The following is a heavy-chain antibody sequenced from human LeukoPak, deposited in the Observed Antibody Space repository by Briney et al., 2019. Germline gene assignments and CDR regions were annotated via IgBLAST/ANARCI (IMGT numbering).Heavy chain of an antibody. V-gene: IGHV4-61*02. Sequence: SETLSLTCTVSGGSISSGSYYWSWIRQPAGKGLEWIGRIYTSGSTDYNPSLKSRVTISVDTSKNQFSLKLSSVTAADTAVYYCARAIWESCSSTSCYYFDYWGQGTLVTVSS. J-gene: IGHJ4*02. CDR1: GGSISSGSYY. D-gene: IGHD2-2*01. CDR2: IYTSGST. CDR3: ARAIWESCSSTSCYYFDY.